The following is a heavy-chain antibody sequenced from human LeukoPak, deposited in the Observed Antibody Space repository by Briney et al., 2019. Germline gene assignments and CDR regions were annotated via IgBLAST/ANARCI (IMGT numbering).Heavy chain of an antibody. Sequence: ASVKVSCKASGYTFTGYYIHWVRQAPGQGLEWMGWINPNSGGTNYAQKFQGRVTMTRDTSITTAYTEVSRLRSDDTAVYFCAKTMQTIPPFDYWGQGTLVTVSS. J-gene: IGHJ4*02. CDR3: AKTMQTIPPFDY. CDR2: INPNSGGT. CDR1: GYTFTGYY. D-gene: IGHD2-2*02. V-gene: IGHV1-2*02.